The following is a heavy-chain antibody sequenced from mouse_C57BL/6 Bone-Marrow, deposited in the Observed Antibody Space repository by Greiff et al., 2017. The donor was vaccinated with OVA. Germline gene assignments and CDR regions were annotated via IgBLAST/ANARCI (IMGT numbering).Heavy chain of an antibody. CDR1: GFTFSDYG. CDR2: ISNLAYSI. V-gene: IGHV5-15*01. J-gene: IGHJ4*01. CDR3: ARRGYTHYYGSSYNYAMDY. Sequence: EVMLVESGGGLVQPGGSLKLSCAASGFTFSDYGMAWVRQAPRKGPEWVAFISNLAYSIYYADTVTGRFTISRENAKNTLYLEMSSLRSEDTAMYYCARRGYTHYYGSSYNYAMDYWGQGTSVTVSS. D-gene: IGHD1-1*01.